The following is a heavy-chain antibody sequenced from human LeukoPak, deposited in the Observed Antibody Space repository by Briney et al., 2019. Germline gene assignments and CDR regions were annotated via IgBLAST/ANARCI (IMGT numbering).Heavy chain of an antibody. CDR3: ARSYFSVGAFDN. CDR1: GYSIRTGYY. J-gene: IGHJ3*02. Sequence: SETLSLTCDVSGYSIRTGYYWGWVRQPPGKGLEWIGSVYHTGNTYYNPCLQSRVNILVDTSNNQFSLSLTSVTAADTAVYYCARSYFSVGAFDNWGQGTMVTVSS. CDR2: VYHTGNT. D-gene: IGHD2/OR15-2a*01. V-gene: IGHV4-38-2*01.